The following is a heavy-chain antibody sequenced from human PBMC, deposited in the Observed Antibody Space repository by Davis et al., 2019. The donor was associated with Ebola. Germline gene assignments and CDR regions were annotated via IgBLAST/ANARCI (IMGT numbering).Heavy chain of an antibody. CDR1: GYTFTGYY. V-gene: IGHV1-2*02. Sequence: ASVKVSCKASGYTFTGYYMHWVRQAPGQGLEWMGWINPNSGGTNYAQKFQGRVTITRDTSASTAYMELSSLRSEDTAVYYCASVDGVKGYYFDYWGQGTLVTVSS. D-gene: IGHD2-21*01. CDR2: INPNSGGT. J-gene: IGHJ4*02. CDR3: ASVDGVKGYYFDY.